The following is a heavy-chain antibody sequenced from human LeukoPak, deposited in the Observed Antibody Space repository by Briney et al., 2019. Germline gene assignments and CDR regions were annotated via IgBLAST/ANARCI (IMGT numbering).Heavy chain of an antibody. Sequence: SVKASCKASGGTFSSYAISWVRQAPGQGLEGMGGIIPIFGTANYAQKFQGRVTITTDESTSTAYMELSSLRSEDTAVYYCARDSVLCSGGSCYSGWFDPWGQGTLVTVSS. CDR3: ARDSVLCSGGSCYSGWFDP. D-gene: IGHD2-15*01. CDR2: IIPIFGTA. V-gene: IGHV1-69*05. J-gene: IGHJ5*02. CDR1: GGTFSSYA.